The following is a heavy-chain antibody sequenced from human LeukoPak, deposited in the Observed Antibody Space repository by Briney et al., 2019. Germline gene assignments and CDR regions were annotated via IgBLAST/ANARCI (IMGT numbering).Heavy chain of an antibody. Sequence: SETLSLTCAVYGGSFSGYYWSWIRQPPGKGLEWIGEINHSGSTNYNPSLKSRVTISVDTSKNQFSLKLSSVTAADTAVYYCAIGQQQLVLYCGQGTLVTVSS. CDR1: GGSFSGYY. J-gene: IGHJ4*02. CDR2: INHSGST. D-gene: IGHD6-13*01. V-gene: IGHV4-34*01. CDR3: AIGQQQLVLY.